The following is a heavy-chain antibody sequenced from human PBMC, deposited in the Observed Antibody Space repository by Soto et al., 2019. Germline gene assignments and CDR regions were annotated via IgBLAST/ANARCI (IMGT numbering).Heavy chain of an antibody. D-gene: IGHD3-22*01. CDR2: IYHSGST. J-gene: IGHJ6*02. CDR3: ARLHSSGYYYYYYGMDV. CDR1: GYSISSGYY. V-gene: IGHV4-38-2*01. Sequence: PSETLSLTCAVSGYSISSGYYWGWIRQPPGKGLEWIGSIYHSGSTYYNPSLKSRVTISVDTSKNQFSLKLSSVTAADTAVYYCARLHSSGYYYYYYGMDVWGQGTTVT.